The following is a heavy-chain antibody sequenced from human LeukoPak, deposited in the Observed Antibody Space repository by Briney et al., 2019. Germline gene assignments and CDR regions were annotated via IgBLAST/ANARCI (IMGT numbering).Heavy chain of an antibody. V-gene: IGHV3-20*04. D-gene: IGHD3-16*02. CDR2: INWNGGST. Sequence: GGSLRLSCAASGFTFDDYGMSWVRQVPGKGLEWVSGINWNGGSTGYADSVKGRFTISRDNAKNSLYLQMNSLRAEDTAVYYCARDLGDYDYVWGSYRGVFDYWGQGTLVTVSS. CDR1: GFTFDDYG. J-gene: IGHJ4*02. CDR3: ARDLGDYDYVWGSYRGVFDY.